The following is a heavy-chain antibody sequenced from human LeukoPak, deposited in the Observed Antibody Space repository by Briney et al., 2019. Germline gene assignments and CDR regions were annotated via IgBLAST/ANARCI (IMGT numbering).Heavy chain of an antibody. CDR3: AKGASGEWVLLSI. D-gene: IGHD1-26*01. CDR1: GFTFSSYG. J-gene: IGHJ4*02. Sequence: PGGSLRLSCAASGFTFSSYGMHWVRQAPGKGLEWVAVIWYDGSNKYYADSVKGRFTISRDNSKNTLYLQMNSLRAEDTAVYYCAKGASGEWVLLSIWGQGTLVTVSS. CDR2: IWYDGSNK. V-gene: IGHV3-33*06.